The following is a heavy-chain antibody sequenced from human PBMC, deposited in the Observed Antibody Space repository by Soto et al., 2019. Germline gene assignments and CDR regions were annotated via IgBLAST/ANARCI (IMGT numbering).Heavy chain of an antibody. CDR3: AKASSGYNDYFDY. CDR1: GFTFSSYA. D-gene: IGHD3-22*01. V-gene: IGHV3-23*01. J-gene: IGHJ4*02. CDR2: ISGSGGST. Sequence: PGGSLRLSCTASGFTFSSYAMSWVRQAPGKGLEWVSAISGSGGSTYYADSVKGRFTISRDNSKNTLYLQMNSLRAEDTAVYYCAKASSGYNDYFDYWGQGTLVTVSS.